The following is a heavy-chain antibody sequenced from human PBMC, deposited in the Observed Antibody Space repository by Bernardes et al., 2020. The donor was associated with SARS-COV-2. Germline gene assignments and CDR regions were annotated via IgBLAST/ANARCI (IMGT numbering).Heavy chain of an antibody. CDR1: GFTFSSYA. V-gene: IGHV3-23*01. Sequence: GSLRLSCAASGFTFSSYAMSWVRQAPGKGLEWVSAISGSGGSTYYADSVKGRFTISRDNSKNTLYLQMNSLRAEDTAVYYCAKDYGDSGYYYYGMDVWGQGTTVTVSS. CDR2: ISGSGGST. D-gene: IGHD4-17*01. CDR3: AKDYGDSGYYYYGMDV. J-gene: IGHJ6*02.